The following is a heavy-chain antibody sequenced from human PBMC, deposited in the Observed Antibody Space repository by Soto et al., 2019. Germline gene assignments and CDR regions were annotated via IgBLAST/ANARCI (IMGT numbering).Heavy chain of an antibody. J-gene: IGHJ6*02. CDR1: GGTFSSYA. V-gene: IGHV1-69*05. CDR2: IIPIFGTA. D-gene: IGHD2-2*01. CDR3: ARHVPAAGYYYGMDG. Sequence: QVQLVQSGAEVKKPGSSMKVSCKASGGTFSSYAISWVRQAPGQGLEWMGGIIPIFGTANYAQKFQGRVTXTXXXSXXTAYMELSSLRSEDTAVYYCARHVPAAGYYYGMDGWGQGTTVTVSS.